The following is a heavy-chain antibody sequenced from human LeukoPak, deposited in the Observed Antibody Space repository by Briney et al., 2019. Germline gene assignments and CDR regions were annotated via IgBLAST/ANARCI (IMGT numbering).Heavy chain of an antibody. Sequence: PSETLSLTCTVSGGSISSYYWSWIRQPPGKGLEWIGYIYYSGSTNYNPSLKSRVTISVDTSKNQFSLKLSSVTAADTAVYYCARGNRLGSSWYWWGQGTLVTVSS. D-gene: IGHD6-13*01. CDR2: IYYSGST. J-gene: IGHJ4*02. CDR1: GGSISSYY. CDR3: ARGNRLGSSWYW. V-gene: IGHV4-59*08.